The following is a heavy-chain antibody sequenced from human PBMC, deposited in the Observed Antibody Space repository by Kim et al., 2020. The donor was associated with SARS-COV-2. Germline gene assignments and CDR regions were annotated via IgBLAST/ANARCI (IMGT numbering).Heavy chain of an antibody. Sequence: LSLTCAASGFTFSTYAMSWVRQAPGKGLEWVSTISGSSGNIYYADSVKGRFTISRDNSMNTLYLQMSSLRAEDTAVYYCAKAYLPDIVTPLTSFNPTDYWGQGTLVTVSS. V-gene: IGHV3-23*01. D-gene: IGHD3-9*01. CDR2: ISGSSGNI. CDR1: GFTFSTYA. J-gene: IGHJ4*02. CDR3: AKAYLPDIVTPLTSFNPTDY.